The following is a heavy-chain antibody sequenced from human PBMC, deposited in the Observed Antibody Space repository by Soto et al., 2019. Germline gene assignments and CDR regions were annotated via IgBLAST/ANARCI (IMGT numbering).Heavy chain of an antibody. CDR2: IYWDDDT. V-gene: IGHV2-5*02. CDR3: AGGTTKVTWWFDS. CDR1: GFSLTTRGVG. D-gene: IGHD2-21*02. Sequence: QITLKESGPPLVKPTQTLTLTCTFSGFSLTTRGVGVGWIRQPPGKPLEWLALIYWDDDTRYSPSLKSRLAITKNTSNNPVVLTLLNIHPADTGKYFCAGGTTKVTWWFDSWGQGTLVTVSS. J-gene: IGHJ5*01.